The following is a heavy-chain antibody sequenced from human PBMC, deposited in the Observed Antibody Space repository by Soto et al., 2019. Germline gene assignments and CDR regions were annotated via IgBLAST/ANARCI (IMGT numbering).Heavy chain of an antibody. CDR3: VRGEQQWLTLDY. CDR2: INAGNGEI. CDR1: GYTFTTYS. V-gene: IGHV1-3*01. J-gene: IGHJ4*02. D-gene: IGHD6-19*01. Sequence: QVQLVQSGAEVKKPGASVTLSCTASGYTFTTYSIYWVRQAPGHRFEWIGWINAGNGEIRYSEAFQGRVTITRDTFANTAYLELSSLTSEDMAVYYCVRGEQQWLTLDYWGQGTLVTVS.